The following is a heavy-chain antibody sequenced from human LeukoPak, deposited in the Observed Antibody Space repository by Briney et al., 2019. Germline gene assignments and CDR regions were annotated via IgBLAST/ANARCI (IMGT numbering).Heavy chain of an antibody. V-gene: IGHV3-21*01. D-gene: IGHD3-22*01. CDR3: ARGGYYYDSSEAAFDI. Sequence: GGSLRLSCAASGFTFSSYSMNWVRQAPGKGLEWVSSISSSSTYIYYADSVKGRFTISRDNAKNSLYLQMDSLRVEDTAVYYCARGGYYYDSSEAAFDIWGQGTMVTVSS. J-gene: IGHJ3*02. CDR1: GFTFSSYS. CDR2: ISSSSTYI.